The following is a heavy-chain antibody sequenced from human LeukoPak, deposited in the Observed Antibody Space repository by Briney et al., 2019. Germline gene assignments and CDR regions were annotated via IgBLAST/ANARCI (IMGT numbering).Heavy chain of an antibody. J-gene: IGHJ3*02. V-gene: IGHV3-74*01. D-gene: IGHD2-15*01. CDR1: GFTFSSYW. CDR2: INSDGSET. CDR3: AKEADSWDI. Sequence: GGSLRLSCAASGFTFSSYWMHWVRQAPGEGLRWVSHINSDGSETSYADSVKGRFTISRDNAKNTLYLQMNSLRAEDTAVYYCAKEADSWDIWGQGTMVTVSS.